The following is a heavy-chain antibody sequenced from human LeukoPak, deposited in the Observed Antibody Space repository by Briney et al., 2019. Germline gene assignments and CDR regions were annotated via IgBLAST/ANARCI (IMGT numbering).Heavy chain of an antibody. Sequence: GGSLRLSCAASGFTFSSYWMQWVRQAPGKGLVWVSHINGDGSTTDYADSVKGRFTISRDNAKNTLYLQMNSLRAEDTAVYYCARGRRAFDIWGQGTMVTVSS. CDR2: INGDGSTT. J-gene: IGHJ3*02. CDR3: ARGRRAFDI. V-gene: IGHV3-74*01. CDR1: GFTFSSYW.